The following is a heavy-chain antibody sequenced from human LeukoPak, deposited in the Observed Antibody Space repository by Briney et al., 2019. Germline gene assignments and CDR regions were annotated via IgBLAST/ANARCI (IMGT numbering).Heavy chain of an antibody. J-gene: IGHJ4*02. CDR1: GFTFSSYA. Sequence: GGSLRLSCAASGFTFSSYAMSWVRQAPGKGLEWVSAISGSGGSTYYADSVKGRFTISRDNSKNTLYLQMNSLRAEDTAVYYCAKTPSPGYCSSTSCYVDYWGQGTLATVSS. V-gene: IGHV3-23*01. D-gene: IGHD2-2*03. CDR3: AKTPSPGYCSSTSCYVDY. CDR2: ISGSGGST.